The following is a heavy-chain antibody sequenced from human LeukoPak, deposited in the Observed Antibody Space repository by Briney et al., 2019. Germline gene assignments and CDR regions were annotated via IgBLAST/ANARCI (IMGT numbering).Heavy chain of an antibody. J-gene: IGHJ6*03. V-gene: IGHV1-69*05. CDR3: AGNNYYDSSGYYSETDYYYYMDV. Sequence: GASVKVSCKASGGTFSSYAISWVRQAPGQGLEWMGGIIPIFGTANYAQKFQGRVTITTDESTSTAYMELSSLRSEDTAVYYCAGNNYYDSSGYYSETDYYYYMDVWGKGTTVTVSS. D-gene: IGHD3-22*01. CDR2: IIPIFGTA. CDR1: GGTFSSYA.